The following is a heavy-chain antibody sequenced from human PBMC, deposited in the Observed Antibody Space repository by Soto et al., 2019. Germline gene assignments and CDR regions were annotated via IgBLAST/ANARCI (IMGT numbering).Heavy chain of an antibody. CDR2: IYYSGST. D-gene: IGHD3-22*01. CDR3: ARIDDSSGYYLDY. V-gene: IGHV4-31*03. Sequence: SETLSLTCTVSGGSISSGGYYWSWIRQHPGKGLEWIGYIYYSGSTYYNPSLKSRVTISVDTSKNQFSLKLSSVTAADTAVYYCARIDDSSGYYLDYWGQGTLVTVSS. CDR1: GGSISSGGYY. J-gene: IGHJ4*02.